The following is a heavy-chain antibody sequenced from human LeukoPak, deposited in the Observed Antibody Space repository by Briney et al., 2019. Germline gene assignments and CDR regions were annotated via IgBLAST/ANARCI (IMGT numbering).Heavy chain of an antibody. CDR3: AKDRSLWFGELQN. J-gene: IGHJ4*02. Sequence: GGSLGLSCAASGFTFSSYAMSWVRQAPGKGLEWVSGIHGSGGSTYYADSVKGRFTISRDNSKNTVYLEMNSLRAEDTALYYCAKDRSLWFGELQNWGQGTLVTVSS. CDR1: GFTFSSYA. CDR2: IHGSGGST. V-gene: IGHV3-23*01. D-gene: IGHD3-10*01.